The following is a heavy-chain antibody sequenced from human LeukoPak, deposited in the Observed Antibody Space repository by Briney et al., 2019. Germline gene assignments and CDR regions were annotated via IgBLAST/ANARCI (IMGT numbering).Heavy chain of an antibody. J-gene: IGHJ4*02. CDR3: ARDWGFRSPYYFDY. CDR2: ISNNGTNI. CDR1: GFTFTTYS. V-gene: IGHV3-21*01. D-gene: IGHD3-16*01. Sequence: PGGSLRLSCAASGFTFTTYSMNWVRQAPGKGLECVSFISNNGTNIYYADSLKGRFTISRDNAKNSLFLQMNSLRAEDTGVYYCARDWGFRSPYYFDYWGQGALVTVSS.